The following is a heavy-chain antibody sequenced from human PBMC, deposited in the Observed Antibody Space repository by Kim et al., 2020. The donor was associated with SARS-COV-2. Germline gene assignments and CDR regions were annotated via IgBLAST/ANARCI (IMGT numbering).Heavy chain of an antibody. CDR2: INHSGST. CDR1: GGSFSGYY. D-gene: IGHD3-22*01. V-gene: IGHV4-34*01. CDR3: ARAGWKYYYDSSGYYYDY. Sequence: SETLSLTCAVYGGSFSGYYWSWIRQPPGKGLEWIGEINHSGSTNYNPSLKSRVTISVDTSKNQFSLKLSSVTAADTAVYYCARAGWKYYYDSSGYYYDYWGQGTLVTVSS. J-gene: IGHJ4*02.